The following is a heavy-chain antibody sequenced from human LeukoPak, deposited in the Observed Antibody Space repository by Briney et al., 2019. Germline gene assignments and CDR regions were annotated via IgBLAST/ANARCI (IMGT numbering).Heavy chain of an antibody. V-gene: IGHV4-39*01. CDR2: IYYSGST. CDR3: ARAYVSRHPRYYYDTSGYYAY. CDR1: GGSISSSGYY. Sequence: PSETLSLTCTVSGGSISSSGYYWGWIRQPPGKGLEWIGSIYYSGSTYYNPSLKSRVTISVDTSKNQFSLRLSSVTAADTAVYYCARAYVSRHPRYYYDTSGYYAYWGQGTLVTVSS. D-gene: IGHD3-22*01. J-gene: IGHJ4*02.